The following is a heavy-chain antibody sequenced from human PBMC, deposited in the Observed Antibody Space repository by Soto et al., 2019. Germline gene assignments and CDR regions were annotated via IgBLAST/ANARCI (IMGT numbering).Heavy chain of an antibody. V-gene: IGHV3-23*01. J-gene: IGHJ6*02. CDR1: GFTFSSYA. Sequence: EVQLLESGGGLVQPGGSLRLSCAASGFTFSSYAMSWVRQAPGKGLEWVSGISGSGGSTYYADSVKGRFTISRDNSKNTLYLQMNSLRAEDTAVYYCAKVGGVGSGWARYYYGMDVWGQGTTVTVSS. D-gene: IGHD6-19*01. CDR2: ISGSGGST. CDR3: AKVGGVGSGWARYYYGMDV.